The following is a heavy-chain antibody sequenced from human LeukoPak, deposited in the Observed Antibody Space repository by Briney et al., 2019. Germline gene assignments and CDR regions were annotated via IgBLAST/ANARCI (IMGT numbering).Heavy chain of an antibody. CDR1: GFTFSSYG. J-gene: IGHJ4*02. CDR3: AKDRLRYCSGGSCLSIDY. D-gene: IGHD2-15*01. CDR2: IWYDGSNK. V-gene: IGHV3-33*06. Sequence: GGSLRLSCAASGFTFSSYGMHWVRQAPGKGLEWVAVIWYDGSNKYYADSVKGRFTISRDNSKNTLYLQMNSLRAEDTAVYYCAKDRLRYCSGGSCLSIDYWGQGTLVTVSS.